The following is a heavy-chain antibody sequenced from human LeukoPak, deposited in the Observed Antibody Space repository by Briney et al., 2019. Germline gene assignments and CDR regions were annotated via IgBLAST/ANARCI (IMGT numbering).Heavy chain of an antibody. CDR3: ARGVDSSSWYRFHY. CDR2: MNPNSGKT. J-gene: IGHJ4*02. V-gene: IGHV1-8*03. CDR1: GYTFTKYD. Sequence: ASVKVSCKASGYTFTKYDINWVRQATGQGLEWMGWMNPNSGKTGYAQKFQGRVTLTRNTSISTAYMELSSLRSEDTAVYYCARGVDSSSWYRFHYWGQGTLVTVSS. D-gene: IGHD3-22*01.